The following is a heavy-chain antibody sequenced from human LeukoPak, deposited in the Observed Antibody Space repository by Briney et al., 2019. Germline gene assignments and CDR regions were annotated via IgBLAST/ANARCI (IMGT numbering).Heavy chain of an antibody. Sequence: GASVKVSCKASSYTFTRYGISWVRQAPGERLEWVGWISGSNGNTNYAQKFLGRVTMTADTSTSTAYMELRSLTSDDTAMYYCARSGRGTYYYFDLWGQGTLVTVSS. V-gene: IGHV1-18*01. J-gene: IGHJ4*02. CDR1: SYTFTRYG. D-gene: IGHD5-12*01. CDR2: ISGSNGNT. CDR3: ARSGRGTYYYFDL.